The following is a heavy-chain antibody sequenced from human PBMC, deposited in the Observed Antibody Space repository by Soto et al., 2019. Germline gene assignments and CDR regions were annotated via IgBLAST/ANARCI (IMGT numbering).Heavy chain of an antibody. CDR1: GFSLRTSGVG. J-gene: IGHJ3*02. CDR2: IYWNDDK. CDR3: APRREEYYDYVWGSYRCHAFHI. D-gene: IGHD3-16*02. V-gene: IGHV2-5*01. Sequence: SGPTLVNPTQTLTLTCTFSGFSLRTSGVGVGWIRQPPGKALEWLALIYWNDDKRYSPSLKSRLTITKDTSKNQVALTMTNMDPVTTATYYCAPRREEYYDYVWGSYRCHAFHIWGQGTMVTGSS.